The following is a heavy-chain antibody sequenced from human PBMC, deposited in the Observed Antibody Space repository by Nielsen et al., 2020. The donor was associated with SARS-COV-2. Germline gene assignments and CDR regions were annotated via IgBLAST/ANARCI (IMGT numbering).Heavy chain of an antibody. J-gene: IGHJ6*02. Sequence: WIRQPPGKGLEWVSYISSSGSTIYYADSVKGRFTISRGNAKNSLYLQMNSLRAEDTAVYYCARDLQVVVAATYSYYYYGMDVWGQGTTVTVSS. V-gene: IGHV3-11*01. CDR2: ISSSGSTI. CDR3: ARDLQVVVAATYSYYYYGMDV. D-gene: IGHD2-15*01.